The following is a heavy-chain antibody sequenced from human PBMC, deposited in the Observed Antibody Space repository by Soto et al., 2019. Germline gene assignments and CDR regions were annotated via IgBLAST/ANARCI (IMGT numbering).Heavy chain of an antibody. Sequence: GGSLRLSCAASGFTFSSYGMHWVRQAPGKGLEWVAVIWYDGSNKYYADSVKGRFTISRDNSKNTLYLQMNSLRAEDTAVYYCARTYGDKAAAFDIWGQGTMVTVSS. J-gene: IGHJ3*02. CDR2: IWYDGSNK. CDR3: ARTYGDKAAAFDI. D-gene: IGHD4-17*01. CDR1: GFTFSSYG. V-gene: IGHV3-33*01.